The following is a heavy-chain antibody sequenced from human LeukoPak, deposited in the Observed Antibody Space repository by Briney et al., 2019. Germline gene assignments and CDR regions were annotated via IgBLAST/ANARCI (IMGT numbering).Heavy chain of an antibody. Sequence: GGSLRLSCAASGFTFSSYSMNWVRQAPGKGLEWVSSISSSSSYIYYADSVKGRFTISRDNAKNSLYLQMNSLRAEDTAVYYRAKVPGGWDAWSVWGKGTTVTISS. CDR1: GFTFSSYS. D-gene: IGHD6-19*01. CDR2: ISSSSSYI. J-gene: IGHJ6*04. V-gene: IGHV3-21*01. CDR3: AKVPGGWDAWSV.